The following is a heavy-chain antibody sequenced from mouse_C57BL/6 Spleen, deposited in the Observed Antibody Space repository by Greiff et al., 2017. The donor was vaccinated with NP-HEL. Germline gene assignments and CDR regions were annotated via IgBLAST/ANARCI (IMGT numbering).Heavy chain of an antibody. Sequence: VQLKESGGGLVKPGGSLKLSCAASGFTFSDYGMHWVRQAPEKGLEWVAYISSGSSTIYYADTVKGRFTISRDNAKNNLFLQMTSLRSEGTAMYYCARAGTEAWFACWGQGTLVTVSA. CDR3: ARAGTEAWFAC. CDR1: GFTFSDYG. V-gene: IGHV5-17*01. J-gene: IGHJ3*01. CDR2: ISSGSSTI. D-gene: IGHD4-1*01.